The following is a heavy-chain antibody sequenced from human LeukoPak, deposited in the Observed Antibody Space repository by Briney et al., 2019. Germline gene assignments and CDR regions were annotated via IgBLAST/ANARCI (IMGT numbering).Heavy chain of an antibody. V-gene: IGHV7-4-1*02. CDR2: INTNTGNP. CDR1: GYTFTSYA. D-gene: IGHD3-10*01. CDR3: ARDPYYYGSGSYYGAEYFQH. J-gene: IGHJ1*01. Sequence: ASVNVSCKASGYTFTSYAMNWVRQAPGQGLEWMGWINTNTGNPTYAQGFTGRFVFSLDTSVSTAYLQISSLKAEDTAVYYCARDPYYYGSGSYYGAEYFQHWGQGTLVTVSS.